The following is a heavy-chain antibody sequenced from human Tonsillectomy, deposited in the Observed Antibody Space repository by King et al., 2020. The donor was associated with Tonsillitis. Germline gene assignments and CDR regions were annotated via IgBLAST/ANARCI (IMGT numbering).Heavy chain of an antibody. CDR2: IKQDGAEA. J-gene: IGHJ2*01. Sequence: VQLVESGGGLVQPGGSLRLSCAASGFTLSNFWMTWVRQAPGKGLEWVANIKQDGAEAYYVDSLKGRFTISRDNAKNSLYLQMNSLRVEDTAVYYCARDSWGWIRQYWCFDLWGRGTLVTVSS. D-gene: IGHD3-16*01. CDR1: GFTLSNFW. V-gene: IGHV3-7*03. CDR3: ARDSWGWIRQYWCFDL.